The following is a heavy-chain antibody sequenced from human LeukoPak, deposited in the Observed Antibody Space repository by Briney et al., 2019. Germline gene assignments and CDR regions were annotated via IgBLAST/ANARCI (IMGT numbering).Heavy chain of an antibody. V-gene: IGHV3-23*01. CDR3: AKDLATYCGGDCYSSDY. CDR2: ISGSGGST. J-gene: IGHJ4*02. CDR1: GFTFSSYA. Sequence: GGSLRLSCAASGFTFSSYAMSWVRQAPGKGLEWVSAISGSGGSTYYADSAKGRFTISRDNSKNTLYLQMNSLRAEDTAVYYCAKDLATYCGGDCYSSDYWGQGTLVTVSS. D-gene: IGHD2-21*02.